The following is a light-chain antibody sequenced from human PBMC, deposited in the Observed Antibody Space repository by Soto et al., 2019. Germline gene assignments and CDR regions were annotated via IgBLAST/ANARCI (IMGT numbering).Light chain of an antibody. Sequence: EIGSAQSQGTLSLSPGERATLSCRASQSVSSSYLAWYQQKPGQAPRLLIYGASSRATGVPDRFSGSGSATDFTLTISRLEPEDFAVYYCQQYGSSPRTFRQGTKVDIK. V-gene: IGKV3-20*01. CDR2: GAS. J-gene: IGKJ1*01. CDR3: QQYGSSPRT. CDR1: QSVSSSY.